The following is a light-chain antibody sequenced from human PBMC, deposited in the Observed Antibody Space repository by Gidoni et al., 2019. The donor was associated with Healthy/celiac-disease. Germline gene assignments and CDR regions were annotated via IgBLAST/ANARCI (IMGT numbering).Light chain of an antibody. CDR2: EVS. Sequence: QSALTQPASVSGSPGQSITISCTGTSSDVGGGNYVSCYQQHPGNAPKLMIYEVSNRPSGVFNRFSGSKSGNTASLTIAGLQAEDEADYYGSSYTSSSTDVCGTWTKVTVL. CDR1: SSDVGGGNY. J-gene: IGLJ1*01. CDR3: SSYTSSSTDV. V-gene: IGLV2-14*01.